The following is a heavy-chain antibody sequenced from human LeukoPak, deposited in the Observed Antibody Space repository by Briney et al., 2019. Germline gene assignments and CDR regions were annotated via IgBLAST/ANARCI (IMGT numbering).Heavy chain of an antibody. CDR2: ISGSGGST. J-gene: IGHJ6*02. CDR3: AKEGGRFRDLLHYYYYYGMDV. CDR1: GFTFSSYA. V-gene: IGHV3-23*01. Sequence: GGSLRLSCAASGFTFSSYAMSWVRQAPGKGLEWVSAISGSGGSTYYADSVKGRFTISRDNSKNTLYLQMNSLRAEDTAVYYCAKEGGRFRDLLHYYYYYGMDVWGQGTTVTVSS. D-gene: IGHD3-10*01.